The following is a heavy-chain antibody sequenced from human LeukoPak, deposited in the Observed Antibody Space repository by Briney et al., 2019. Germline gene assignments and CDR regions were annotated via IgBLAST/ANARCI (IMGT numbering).Heavy chain of an antibody. Sequence: GASVKVSCKASGGTFSSYAISWVRQAPGQGLEWMGGIIPIFGTANYAQKFQGRVTITADESTSTAYMELSSLRSEDTAVYYCASKGSGSCRGRCYYYYMDVWGKGTTVTVSS. CDR2: IIPIFGTA. CDR3: ASKGSGSCRGRCYYYYMDV. J-gene: IGHJ6*03. V-gene: IGHV1-69*13. CDR1: GGTFSSYA. D-gene: IGHD6-6*01.